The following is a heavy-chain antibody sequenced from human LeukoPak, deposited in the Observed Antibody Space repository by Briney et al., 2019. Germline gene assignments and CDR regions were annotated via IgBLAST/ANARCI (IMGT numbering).Heavy chain of an antibody. CDR1: GGSISSYY. J-gene: IGHJ5*02. CDR3: ARGSTRDKFDP. D-gene: IGHD2-15*01. Sequence: SETLSLTCTVSGGSISSYYWSWIRQPPGKGLEWIGYIYYSGSTNYNPSLKSRVAISVDTSKNQFSLKLSSVTAADTAVYYCARGSTRDKFDPWGQGTLVTVSS. CDR2: IYYSGST. V-gene: IGHV4-59*01.